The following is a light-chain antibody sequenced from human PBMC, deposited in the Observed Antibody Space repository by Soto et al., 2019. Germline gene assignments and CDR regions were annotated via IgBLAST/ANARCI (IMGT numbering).Light chain of an antibody. CDR3: KQRSNWPPL. Sequence: EIVLTQSPATLSLYPGERATLSCRASQSVGSYLVWYQQKPGQAPRLLIHGASSRATGIPARFSGSGPGTDFTLTISSLEPEDFAVYYCKQRSNWPPLFGQGTRLEIK. J-gene: IGKJ5*01. CDR1: QSVGSY. V-gene: IGKV3-11*01. CDR2: GAS.